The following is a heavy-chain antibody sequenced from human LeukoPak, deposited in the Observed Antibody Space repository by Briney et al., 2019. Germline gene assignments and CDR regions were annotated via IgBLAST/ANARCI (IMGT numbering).Heavy chain of an antibody. CDR1: GGTFSSYA. Sequence: ASVKVSCKASGGTFSSYAISWVRQAPGQGLEWMGWMNPNSGNTGYAQKFQGRVTITRNTSISTAYMELSSLRSEDTAVYYCARGPGSYRGYYYYYYYMDVWGKGTTVTVSS. CDR3: ARGPGSYRGYYYYYYYMDV. J-gene: IGHJ6*03. V-gene: IGHV1-8*03. CDR2: MNPNSGNT. D-gene: IGHD3-10*01.